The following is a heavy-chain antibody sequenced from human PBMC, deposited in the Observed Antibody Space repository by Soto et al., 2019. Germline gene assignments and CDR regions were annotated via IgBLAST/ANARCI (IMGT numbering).Heavy chain of an antibody. J-gene: IGHJ5*02. Sequence: QITLKESGPTLVKPTQTLTLTCSFSGLSLSTSGEAVGWIRQPPGKALEWLALIYWDDDKLFNPTLKTRLTITKDTSKHPVVLTLTNMDPVDTATYSCAHYVSASPAGWFDPWGQGILVTVSS. V-gene: IGHV2-5*02. D-gene: IGHD3-10*01. CDR3: AHYVSASPAGWFDP. CDR2: IYWDDDK. CDR1: GLSLSTSGEA.